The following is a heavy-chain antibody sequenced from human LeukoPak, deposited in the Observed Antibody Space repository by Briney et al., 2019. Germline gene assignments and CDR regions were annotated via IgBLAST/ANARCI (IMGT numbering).Heavy chain of an antibody. CDR3: ARDIVVVVPLLPVSDAFDI. V-gene: IGHV3-11*01. Sequence: GGSLRLSCAASGFTFSDYYMSWIRQAPGKGLEWVSYISSSGSTIYYADSVKGRFTISRDNAKNSLYLQMNSLRAEDTAVYYCARDIVVVVPLLPVSDAFDIWGQGTMVTVSS. D-gene: IGHD2-15*01. CDR2: ISSSGSTI. J-gene: IGHJ3*02. CDR1: GFTFSDYY.